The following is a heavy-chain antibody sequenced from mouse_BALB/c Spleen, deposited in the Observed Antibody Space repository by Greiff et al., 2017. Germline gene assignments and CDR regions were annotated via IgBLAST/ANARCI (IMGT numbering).Heavy chain of an antibody. CDR2: IDPENGNT. V-gene: IGHV14-1*02. CDR1: GFNIKDYY. Sequence: EVQLQQSGAELVRPGALVKLSCKASGFNIKDYYMHWVKQRPEQGLEWIGWIDPENGNTIYDPKFQGKASITADTSSNTAYLQLSSLTSEDTAFYYCAKEYGNYEAMDYWGQGTSVTVSS. D-gene: IGHD2-10*02. CDR3: AKEYGNYEAMDY. J-gene: IGHJ4*01.